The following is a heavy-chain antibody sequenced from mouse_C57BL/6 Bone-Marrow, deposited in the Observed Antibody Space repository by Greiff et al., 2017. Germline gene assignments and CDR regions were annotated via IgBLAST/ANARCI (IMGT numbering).Heavy chain of an antibody. D-gene: IGHD1-1*01. J-gene: IGHJ1*03. CDR2: INPSSGYT. CDR3: ARYSYYGSSYDWYFDV. CDR1: GYTFTSYT. V-gene: IGHV1-4*01. Sequence: QVQLQQSGAELARPGASVKMSCKASGYTFTSYTMHWVKQRPGQGLEWIGYINPSSGYTKYNQKFKDKATLTADKSSSTAYMQLSSLTSEDSAVYYCARYSYYGSSYDWYFDVWGTGTTVTVAS.